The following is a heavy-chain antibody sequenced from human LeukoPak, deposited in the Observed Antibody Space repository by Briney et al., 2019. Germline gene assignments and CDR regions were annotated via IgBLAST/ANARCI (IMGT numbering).Heavy chain of an antibody. Sequence: ASVKVSCKASGGTFSSYAISWVRQAPGQGPELMGRIIPIFGTANYAQKFQGRVTITTYESTSTAYMELSSLRSEDTAVYYCAREPGGGDYGYLGYWGQGTLVTVSS. CDR3: AREPGGGDYGYLGY. D-gene: IGHD4-17*01. CDR2: IIPIFGTA. V-gene: IGHV1-69*05. J-gene: IGHJ4*02. CDR1: GGTFSSYA.